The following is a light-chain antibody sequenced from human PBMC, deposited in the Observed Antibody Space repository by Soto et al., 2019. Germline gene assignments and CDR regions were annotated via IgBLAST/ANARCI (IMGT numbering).Light chain of an antibody. CDR3: QSYDNSLSGDVV. CDR2: ANS. CDR1: SSNIGAGYD. J-gene: IGLJ2*01. Sequence: QSVLTQPPSVSGAPGQRVTISCTGSSSNIGAGYDVHWYQQLPGTAPRLLICANSDRPSGVPDRFSGSKSGTSASLAITGLQAEDEADYYCQSYDNSLSGDVVFGGGTQLTVL. V-gene: IGLV1-40*01.